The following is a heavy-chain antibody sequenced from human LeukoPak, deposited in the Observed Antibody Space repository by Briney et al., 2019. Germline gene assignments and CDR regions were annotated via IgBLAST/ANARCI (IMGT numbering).Heavy chain of an antibody. Sequence: SLKVSCKDSGGTFSSYAISEVPQSRGDPLQSIGRIIPIFGTANYAQKFQGRVTITTDESTSTAYMELSSLRSEDTAVYYCAREYYYDSSGYYYVIDYWGQGTLVTVSS. CDR2: IIPIFGTA. CDR1: GGTFSSYA. D-gene: IGHD3-22*01. V-gene: IGHV1-69*05. J-gene: IGHJ4*02. CDR3: AREYYYDSSGYYYVIDY.